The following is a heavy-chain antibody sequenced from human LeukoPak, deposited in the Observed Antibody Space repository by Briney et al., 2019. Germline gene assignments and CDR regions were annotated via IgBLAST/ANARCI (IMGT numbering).Heavy chain of an antibody. V-gene: IGHV3-48*03. D-gene: IGHD5-18*01. CDR1: RFTFSSYE. Sequence: GGSLRLSCAASRFTFSSYEMNCVRQAPGKGLEWVSYITSSGGTIFYADSVKGRFTISRDNAKKTLYLQMNSLRAEDTAVYYCARDHSYGRTAFDYWGQGTLVTVSS. CDR3: ARDHSYGRTAFDY. CDR2: ITSSGGTI. J-gene: IGHJ4*02.